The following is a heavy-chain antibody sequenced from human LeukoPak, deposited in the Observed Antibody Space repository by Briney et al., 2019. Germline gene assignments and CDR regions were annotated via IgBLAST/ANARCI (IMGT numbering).Heavy chain of an antibody. CDR2: IIPIFGTA. CDR3: ARMECSSTSCYRSYYYYYYMDV. J-gene: IGHJ6*03. D-gene: IGHD2-2*01. CDR1: GGTFSSYA. Sequence: SVKVSCKASGGTFSSYAISWVRQAPGQELEWMGGIIPIFGTANYAQKFQGRVTITTDESTSTAYMELSSLRSEDTAVYYCARMECSSTSCYRSYYYYYYMDVWGKGTTVTVSS. V-gene: IGHV1-69*05.